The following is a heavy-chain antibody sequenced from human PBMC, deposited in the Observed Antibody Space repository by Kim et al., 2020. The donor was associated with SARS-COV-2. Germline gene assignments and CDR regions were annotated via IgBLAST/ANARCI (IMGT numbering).Heavy chain of an antibody. CDR2: MNHSGST. CDR3: ATATGEGNWLDP. V-gene: IGHV4-34*01. D-gene: IGHD7-27*01. CDR1: GGSFSGYY. Sequence: SESLSLTCAVYGGSFSGYYWSWIRQPPGKGLEWIGEMNHSGSTNYNPSLKSRVTISVDTSKNQFSLKLSSVTAADTAVYYCATATGEGNWLDPWGQGTL. J-gene: IGHJ5*02.